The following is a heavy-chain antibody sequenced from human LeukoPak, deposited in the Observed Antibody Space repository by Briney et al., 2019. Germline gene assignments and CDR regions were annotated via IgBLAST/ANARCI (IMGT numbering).Heavy chain of an antibody. J-gene: IGHJ6*02. V-gene: IGHV3-74*01. CDR1: GFTFSSYW. D-gene: IGHD6-13*01. Sequence: GGSLRLSCAASGFTFSSYWMHWVRQAPGKGLVWVSRINSDGSSASYADSVKGRFTISRDNAKNTLYLQMNSLRAEDTAVYYCAREMDRPAAYDGMDVWGQGTTVTVSS. CDR3: AREMDRPAAYDGMDV. CDR2: INSDGSSA.